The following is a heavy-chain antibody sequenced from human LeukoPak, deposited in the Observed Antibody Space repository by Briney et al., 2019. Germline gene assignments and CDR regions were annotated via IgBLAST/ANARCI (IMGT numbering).Heavy chain of an antibody. CDR1: GYSISSGYY. V-gene: IGHV4-38-2*01. J-gene: IGHJ4*02. Sequence: SETLSLTCALSGYSISSGYYWGWIRQPPGKGLEWIGSIYHSGSTYYNPSLKSRVTISVDTSKNQFSLKLSSVTAADTAVYYCARRLGYCSSTSCYYYFDYWGQGTLVTVSS. CDR2: IYHSGST. D-gene: IGHD2-2*01. CDR3: ARRLGYCSSTSCYYYFDY.